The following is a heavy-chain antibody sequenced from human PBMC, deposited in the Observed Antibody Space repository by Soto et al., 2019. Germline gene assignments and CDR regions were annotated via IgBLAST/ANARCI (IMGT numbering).Heavy chain of an antibody. D-gene: IGHD6-19*01. Sequence: EVQLVESGGGLVQPGGSLRLSCAASGFTFSSYSMNWVRQAPGKGLEWVSYISSSSSTIYYADSVKGRFTISRDNAKNPLYLQMNRLRDEDTAVYYCARERAVGIAVALNWFDPWGQGTLVTVSS. CDR2: ISSSSSTI. CDR1: GFTFSSYS. J-gene: IGHJ5*02. CDR3: ARERAVGIAVALNWFDP. V-gene: IGHV3-48*02.